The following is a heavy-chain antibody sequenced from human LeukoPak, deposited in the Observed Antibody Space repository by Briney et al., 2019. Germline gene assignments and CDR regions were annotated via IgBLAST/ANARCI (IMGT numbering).Heavy chain of an antibody. CDR2: IAGGGSST. D-gene: IGHD2-2*01. CDR1: GFTVSFYA. CDR3: VKDPDPRYCSSTSCSPI. J-gene: IGHJ3*02. V-gene: IGHV3-23*01. Sequence: GGSLRLSCAASGFTVSFYAMSWVRQAPGKGLEWVSVIAGGGSSTYYADSVKGRFTISRDNSKNMLYLQMNSLRVEDTAVYYCVKDPDPRYCSSTSCSPIWGQGTMVTVSS.